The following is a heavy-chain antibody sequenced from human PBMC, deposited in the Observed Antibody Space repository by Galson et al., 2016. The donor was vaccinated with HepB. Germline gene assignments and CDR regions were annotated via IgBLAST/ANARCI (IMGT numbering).Heavy chain of an antibody. Sequence: LRLSCAASGFTFSKYAMSWVRQAPGKGLEWVSAISGSGGSTYYADSVEGRFTISRDKSKNTVYLQMNSLRAEDTAVYYCAKDKDWNDGDWFDPWGQGTLVIVSS. CDR1: GFTFSKYA. CDR2: ISGSGGST. V-gene: IGHV3-23*01. CDR3: AKDKDWNDGDWFDP. D-gene: IGHD1-1*01. J-gene: IGHJ5*02.